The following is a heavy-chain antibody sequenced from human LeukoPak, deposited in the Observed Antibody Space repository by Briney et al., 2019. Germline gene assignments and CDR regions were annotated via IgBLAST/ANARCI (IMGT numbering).Heavy chain of an antibody. J-gene: IGHJ4*02. Sequence: ASVKVSCKASGYTFINHWMHWVRQAPGQGLEWVGLINPTGTTTLYAQKFQGRITLTRDMSATTDYMELSSLTSEDTAVYYCARDGIYCSGSSCYPVEIDYWGQGTLVTVSS. CDR2: INPTGTTT. CDR1: GYTFINHW. D-gene: IGHD2-15*01. CDR3: ARDGIYCSGSSCYPVEIDY. V-gene: IGHV1-46*01.